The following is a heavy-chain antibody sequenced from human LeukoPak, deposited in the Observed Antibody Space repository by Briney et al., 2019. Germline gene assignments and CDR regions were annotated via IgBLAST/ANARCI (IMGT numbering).Heavy chain of an antibody. CDR1: GFTFSDYY. CDR2: ISSSGGTI. Sequence: PGGSLRLSCAASGFTFSDYYMSWIRQAPGKGLEWVSYISSSGGTIYYADSVKGRFTISRDNAKNSLYLQMNSLRAEDTAVYFCARVITLRYSQGLSGPYYMDVWGKGTTVTISS. V-gene: IGHV3-11*04. J-gene: IGHJ6*03. D-gene: IGHD3-9*01. CDR3: ARVITLRYSQGLSGPYYMDV.